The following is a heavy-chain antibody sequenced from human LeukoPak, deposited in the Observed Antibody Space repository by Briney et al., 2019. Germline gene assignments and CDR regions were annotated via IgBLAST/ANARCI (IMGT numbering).Heavy chain of an antibody. CDR3: ASRVTTGFDY. D-gene: IGHD4-17*01. J-gene: IGHJ4*02. CDR1: GGSFSGYY. Sequence: SETLSLTCAVYGGSFSGYYWSWIRQPPGKGLEWIGEINHSGSNNYNPSLKSRVTISVDTSKNQFSLKLSSVTAADTAVYYCASRVTTGFDYWGQGTLVTVSS. CDR2: INHSGSN. V-gene: IGHV4-34*01.